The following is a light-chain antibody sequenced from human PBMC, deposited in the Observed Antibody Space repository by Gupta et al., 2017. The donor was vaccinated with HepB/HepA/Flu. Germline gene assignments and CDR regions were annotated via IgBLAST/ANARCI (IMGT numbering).Light chain of an antibody. CDR3: QKVNRLPHT. V-gene: IGKV1-12*01. J-gene: IGKJ2*01. CDR2: AAS. CDR1: HGVSNR. Sequence: DLQMTQSPSSVSAIVGDRVTITCRASHGVSNRLAWYQQKTGKVPKLLSYAASNLQSGVPSRFSGSGYETDFTLTITKLQPEDFATFYCQKVNRLPHTFGQGTKVEIK.